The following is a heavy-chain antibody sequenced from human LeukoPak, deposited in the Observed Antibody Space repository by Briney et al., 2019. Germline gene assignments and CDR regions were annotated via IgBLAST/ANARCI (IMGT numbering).Heavy chain of an antibody. CDR1: GVSINDFY. CDR2: IYYDGST. Sequence: PSETLSLTCTVSGVSINDFYWTWIRQSPGNGLEWIGYIYYDGSTDYNPSLKSRVTMSIDTSRSQFSLKLNSVTAADTAVYYCTKVGLSGFFDYWGQGALVTVSS. J-gene: IGHJ4*02. D-gene: IGHD3-10*01. CDR3: TKVGLSGFFDY. V-gene: IGHV4-59*01.